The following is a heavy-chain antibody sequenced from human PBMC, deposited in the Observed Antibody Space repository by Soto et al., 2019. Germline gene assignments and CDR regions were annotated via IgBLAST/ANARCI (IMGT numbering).Heavy chain of an antibody. CDR3: ARDRVESGYPEYFQH. Sequence: EVQLVESGGGLIQPGGSLRLSCAASGFTVSSNYMSWVRPAPGKGLEWVSVIYSGGSTYYADSVKGRFTISIDNSKTTLYLQMNSLRAEDTAVYYCARDRVESGYPEYFQHWGQGTLVTVSS. CDR2: IYSGGST. D-gene: IGHD3-22*01. V-gene: IGHV3-53*01. J-gene: IGHJ1*01. CDR1: GFTVSSNY.